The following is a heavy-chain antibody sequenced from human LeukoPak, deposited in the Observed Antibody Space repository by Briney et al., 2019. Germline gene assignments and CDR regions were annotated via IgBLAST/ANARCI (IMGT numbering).Heavy chain of an antibody. V-gene: IGHV4-30-2*01. CDR1: GGSISSGGYY. CDR2: IYHSGST. CDR3: ASVVPAAIDIDY. J-gene: IGHJ4*02. Sequence: SQTLSLTCTVSGGSISSGGYYWSWIRQPPGKGLEWIGYIYHSGSTYYNPSLKSRVTISVDRSKNQFSLKLSSVTAADTAVYYCASVVPAAIDIDYWGQGTLVTVSS. D-gene: IGHD2-2*01.